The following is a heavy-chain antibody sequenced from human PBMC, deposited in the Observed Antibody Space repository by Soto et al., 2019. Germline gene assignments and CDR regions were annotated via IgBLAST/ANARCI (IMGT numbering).Heavy chain of an antibody. Sequence: SETLSLTCSVSGGSISSPTNYWGWLRQPPGKGLEWIGSNYYSGSTYYSPSPKRRATISVDTSKNQFSLKVSPVTASDTALYYCARLPGITISWRDYWGQGTLVTVSS. CDR2: NYYSGST. J-gene: IGHJ4*02. CDR3: ARLPGITISWRDY. V-gene: IGHV4-39*01. CDR1: GGSISSPTNY. D-gene: IGHD1-1*01.